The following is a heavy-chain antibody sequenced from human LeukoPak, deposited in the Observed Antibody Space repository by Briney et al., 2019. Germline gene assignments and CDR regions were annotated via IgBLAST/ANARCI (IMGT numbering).Heavy chain of an antibody. CDR1: GFTFDRHT. CDR2: IGWDGTNI. J-gene: IGHJ6*02. D-gene: IGHD3-3*01. CDR3: TKDMEWSMDV. Sequence: GGSLRLSCAASGFTFDRHTMHWVRQPPGKGPEWVSLIGWDGTNIDYADSVKGRFTISRDNSKNFVYLQMHSLRTEDTALYYCTKDMEWSMDVWGQGTTVIVSS. V-gene: IGHV3-43*01.